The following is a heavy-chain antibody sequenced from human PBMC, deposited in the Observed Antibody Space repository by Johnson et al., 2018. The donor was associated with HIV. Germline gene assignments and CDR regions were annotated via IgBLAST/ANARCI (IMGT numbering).Heavy chain of an antibody. CDR3: ARPLQPYTSSSQGTFDI. V-gene: IGHV3-11*04. D-gene: IGHD6-6*01. CDR2: ISGSGGST. CDR1: GFTFSDYY. J-gene: IGHJ3*02. Sequence: QVQLVESGGGLVKPGGSLRLSCAASGFTFSDYYMSWVRQAPGKGLEWVSAISGSGGSTYYAESVKGRFTISRDKSKNTLYLQMNSLRAEDTAVYYCARPLQPYTSSSQGTFDIWVQGTMVTVSS.